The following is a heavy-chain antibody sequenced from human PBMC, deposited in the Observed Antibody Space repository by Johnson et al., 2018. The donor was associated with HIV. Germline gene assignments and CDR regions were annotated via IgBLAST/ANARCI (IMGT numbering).Heavy chain of an antibody. CDR3: TTGDLMVRGSHAGDAFDI. J-gene: IGHJ3*02. CDR2: IKSKTDGGTT. D-gene: IGHD3-10*01. Sequence: VQLMESGGGLVKPGGSLRLSCAASRFTFSNAWMSWVRQAPGKGLEWVGRIKSKTDGGTTDYAAPVKGRFTISRDDSKNTLYLHMNSLKTEDTAVYYGTTGDLMVRGSHAGDAFDIWGQGTMVTVSS. CDR1: RFTFSNAW. V-gene: IGHV3-15*01.